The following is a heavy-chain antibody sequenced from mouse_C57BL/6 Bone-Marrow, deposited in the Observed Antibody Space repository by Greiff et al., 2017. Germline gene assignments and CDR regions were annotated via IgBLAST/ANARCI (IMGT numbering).Heavy chain of an antibody. CDR1: GYTFTSYW. V-gene: IGHV1-55*01. D-gene: IGHD1-1*01. CDR2: IYPDSGST. CDR3: AIPPVPPHYYIDD. J-gene: IGHJ4*01. Sequence: QVQLQQPGAELVKPGASVKLSCKASGYTFTSYWMTWVQQRPGQGLEWIGDIYPDSGSTNYNEKFKSKATLTVDTSSSTAYMQLSSLTSEDSAVYYSAIPPVPPHYYIDDWGKGTSVTVSS.